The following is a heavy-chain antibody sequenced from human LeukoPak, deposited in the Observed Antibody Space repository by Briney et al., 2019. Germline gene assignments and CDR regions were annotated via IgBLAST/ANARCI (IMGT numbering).Heavy chain of an antibody. J-gene: IGHJ3*02. D-gene: IGHD3-22*01. V-gene: IGHV4-38-2*02. CDR2: IYHSGST. Sequence: SETLSLTCSVSGYSISSGYYWGWIRQPPGKGLQWIGSIYHSGSTYSSSSLKSRVTMSVDTSKNQFSLKLSSVTAADTAVYFCARGPYSYDSSGAFDIWGQGTMVTVSS. CDR1: GYSISSGYY. CDR3: ARGPYSYDSSGAFDI.